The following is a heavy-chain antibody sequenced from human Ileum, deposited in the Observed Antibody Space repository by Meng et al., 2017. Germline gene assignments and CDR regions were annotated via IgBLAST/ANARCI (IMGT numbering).Heavy chain of an antibody. CDR2: ISYDGTYK. CDR1: GFTFNTYA. Sequence: GESLKISCVASGFTFNTYAMHWVRQAPGKGPEWAAVISYDGTYKFYADSVKGRFTISRDNSKNTLYLEMNNLRAEDTAVYYCARETEGVQTAMVGYWGQGTLVTVSS. D-gene: IGHD5-18*01. J-gene: IGHJ4*02. CDR3: ARETEGVQTAMVGY. V-gene: IGHV3-30*01.